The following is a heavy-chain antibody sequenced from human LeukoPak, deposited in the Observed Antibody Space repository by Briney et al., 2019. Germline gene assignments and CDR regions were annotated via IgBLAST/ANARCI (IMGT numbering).Heavy chain of an antibody. CDR3: ARALRDYDFWSGYYETYNWFDP. CDR1: GGSIGSYY. D-gene: IGHD3-3*01. J-gene: IGHJ5*02. CDR2: IYYSGST. Sequence: SETLSLTCTVSGGSIGSYYWSWIRQPPGKGLEWIGYIYYSGSTNYNPSLKSRVTISVDTSKNQFSLKLSSVTAADTAVYYCARALRDYDFWSGYYETYNWFDPWGQGTLVTVSS. V-gene: IGHV4-59*01.